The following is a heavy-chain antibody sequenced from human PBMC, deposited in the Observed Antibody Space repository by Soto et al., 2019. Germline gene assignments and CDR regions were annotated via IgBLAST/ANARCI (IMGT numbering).Heavy chain of an antibody. D-gene: IGHD3-10*01. CDR2: ISYDGSNK. J-gene: IGHJ6*02. CDR1: GFTFSSYP. V-gene: IGHV3-30-3*01. Sequence: GGSLRLSCAASGFTFSSYPMHWVRQAPGKGLEWVAVISYDGSNKYYADSVKGRFTISRDNSKNTLYLQMNSLRAEGTAVYYCARDGANYYGSGENYYFGMDVWGQGTTVTVSS. CDR3: ARDGANYYGSGENYYFGMDV.